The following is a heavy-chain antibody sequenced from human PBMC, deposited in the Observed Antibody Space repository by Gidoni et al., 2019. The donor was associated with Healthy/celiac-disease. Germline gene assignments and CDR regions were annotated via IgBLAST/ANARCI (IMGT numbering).Heavy chain of an antibody. CDR3: ARVGGRGGDCYFDY. CDR1: GLPFSSDW. J-gene: IGHJ4*02. V-gene: IGHV3-7*01. Sequence: EVQLVESGGGLVQPGGSLRLSCAASGLPFSSDWMSWVRQDPGKGLEWVANIKKDGSEKYYVYSVKGRFTISRDNAKNSLYLQMNSLRAEDTAVYYCARVGGRGGDCYFDYWGQGTLVTVSS. CDR2: IKKDGSEK. D-gene: IGHD2-21*02.